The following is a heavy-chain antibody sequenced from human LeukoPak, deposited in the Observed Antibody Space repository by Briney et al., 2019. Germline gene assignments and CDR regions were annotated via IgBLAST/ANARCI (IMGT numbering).Heavy chain of an antibody. J-gene: IGHJ4*02. CDR1: GYTFTCYY. V-gene: IGHV1-2*02. CDR3: AALYCSSTSCPEAGFDY. Sequence: GASVKVSCKASGYTFTCYYMHWVRQAPGQGLEWMGWINPNSGGTNYAEKCQGRVTMTRDTSISTAYMELSRLRSDDTAVYYCAALYCSSTSCPEAGFDYWGQGTLVTVSS. CDR2: INPNSGGT. D-gene: IGHD2-2*01.